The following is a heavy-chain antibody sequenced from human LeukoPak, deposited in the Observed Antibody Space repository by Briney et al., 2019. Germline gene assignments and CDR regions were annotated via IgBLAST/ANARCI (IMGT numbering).Heavy chain of an antibody. CDR3: ATMLRGIVVPRFDD. V-gene: IGHV1-24*01. D-gene: IGHD3-10*01. CDR2: FDPEDGEI. CDR1: GFTLTELS. J-gene: IGHJ4*02. Sequence: ASVKVSCKVSGFTLTELSMHWVRQAPGKGLEWMGGFDPEDGEIIYAQNFQDRVTMTEDTSADTAYMELSSLRSDDTAVYYCATMLRGIVVPRFDDWGQGPLLTVSS.